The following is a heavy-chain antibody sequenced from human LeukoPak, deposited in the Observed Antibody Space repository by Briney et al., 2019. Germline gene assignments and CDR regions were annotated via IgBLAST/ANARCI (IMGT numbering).Heavy chain of an antibody. V-gene: IGHV1-69*06. Sequence: SVKVSCKASGGTFSSYAISWVRQAPGQGLEWMGGIIPIFGTANYAQKFQGRVTITADKSTSTAYMELSSLRSEDTAVYYCARDPLVGNDPYYYYYYMDVWGKGTTVTVSS. CDR1: GGTFSSYA. D-gene: IGHD1-1*01. CDR3: ARDPLVGNDPYYYYYYMDV. CDR2: IIPIFGTA. J-gene: IGHJ6*03.